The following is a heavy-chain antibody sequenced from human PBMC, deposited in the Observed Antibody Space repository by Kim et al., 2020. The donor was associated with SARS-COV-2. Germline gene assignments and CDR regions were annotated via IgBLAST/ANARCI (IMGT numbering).Heavy chain of an antibody. V-gene: IGHV3-21*01. D-gene: IGHD3-10*01. Sequence: GGSLRLSCAASGFTFSSYSMNWVRQAPGKGLEWVSSISSSSSYIYYADSVKGRFTISRDNAKNSLYLQMNSLRAEDTAVYYCARGKITMVRGVIYYYGMDVWGQGTTVTVSS. CDR3: ARGKITMVRGVIYYYGMDV. CDR2: ISSSSSYI. J-gene: IGHJ6*02. CDR1: GFTFSSYS.